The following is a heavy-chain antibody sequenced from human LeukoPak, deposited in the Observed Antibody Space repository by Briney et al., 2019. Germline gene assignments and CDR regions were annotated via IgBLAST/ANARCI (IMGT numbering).Heavy chain of an antibody. CDR1: GFTFGDYA. Sequence: GGSLRLSCTASGFTFGDYAMSWVRQAPGKGLEWVSAISSSGGSTYYADSVKGRFTISRDNSKNTLYLQMNSLRAEDTAVYYCAKQLWFDYWGQGTLVTVSS. J-gene: IGHJ4*02. CDR3: AKQLWFDY. D-gene: IGHD5-18*01. CDR2: ISSSGGST. V-gene: IGHV3-23*01.